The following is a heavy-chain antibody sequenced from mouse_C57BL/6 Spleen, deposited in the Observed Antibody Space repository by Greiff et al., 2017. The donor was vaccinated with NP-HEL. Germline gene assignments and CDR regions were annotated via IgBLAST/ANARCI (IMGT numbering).Heavy chain of an antibody. V-gene: IGHV1-26*01. CDR3: ARYPFTTGGAMDY. J-gene: IGHJ4*01. CDR1: GYTFTDYY. Sequence: EVQLQQSGPELVKPGASVKISCKASGYTFTDYYMNWVKQSHGKSLEWIGDINPNNGGTSYNQKFKGKATLTVDKSSSTAYMELRSLTSEDAAVYYCARYPFTTGGAMDYWGQGTSVTVSS. D-gene: IGHD1-1*01. CDR2: INPNNGGT.